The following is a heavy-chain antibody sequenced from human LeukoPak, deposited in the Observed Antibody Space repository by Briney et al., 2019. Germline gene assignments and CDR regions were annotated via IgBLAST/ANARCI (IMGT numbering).Heavy chain of an antibody. J-gene: IGHJ4*02. CDR2: ISGSGGST. CDR1: GFTFSSYG. V-gene: IGHV3-23*01. D-gene: IGHD3-22*01. CDR3: AKVRWDSSGYYDD. Sequence: PGGSLRLSCTTSGFTFSSYGMSWVRQAPGKGLEWVSAISGSGGSTYYADSVKGRFTISRDNSKNTLYLQMNSLRAEDTAVYYCAKVRWDSSGYYDDWGQGTLVTVSS.